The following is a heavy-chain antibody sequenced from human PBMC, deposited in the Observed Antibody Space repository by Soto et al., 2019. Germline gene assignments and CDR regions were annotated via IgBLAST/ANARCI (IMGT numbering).Heavy chain of an antibody. CDR2: IIPIFGTA. D-gene: IGHD3-22*01. CDR1: GGTFSSYA. Sequence: SVKVSCKASGGTFSSYAISWVRQAPGQGLEWMGGIIPIFGTANYAQKFQGRVTITADESTSTAYMELSSLRSEDTAVYYCARNLEGYDSSGYYNWGQGTLVTVSS. V-gene: IGHV1-69*13. CDR3: ARNLEGYDSSGYYN. J-gene: IGHJ4*02.